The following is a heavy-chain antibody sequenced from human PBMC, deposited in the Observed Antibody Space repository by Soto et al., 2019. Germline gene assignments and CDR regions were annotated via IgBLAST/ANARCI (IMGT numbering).Heavy chain of an antibody. D-gene: IGHD2-15*01. CDR1: GYIFTAYS. CDR3: AREEDCSDGVCYSEYFQR. Sequence: QVQLVQSGAEVKKPGASVKVSCKASGYIFTAYSMHWVRQATGQGLEWMCVVNPSGGSTNYAQRFQGRITMTRDTTTSTVYMDLKFLTSEDTAVYYCAREEDCSDGVCYSEYFQRWGQGPLVAVPS. J-gene: IGHJ1*01. CDR2: VNPSGGST. V-gene: IGHV1-46*01.